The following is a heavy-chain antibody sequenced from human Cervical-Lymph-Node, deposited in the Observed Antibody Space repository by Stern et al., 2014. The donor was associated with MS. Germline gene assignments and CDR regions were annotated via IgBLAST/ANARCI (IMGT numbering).Heavy chain of an antibody. CDR2: IFPVFGTP. D-gene: IGHD6-13*01. CDR1: GGTFSKFP. CDR3: ALSSETSDRWYSLGYDL. V-gene: IGHV1-69*01. J-gene: IGHJ5*02. Sequence: VQLAESGAEVTKPGSSVKVCCKASGGTFSKFPSSWVRQAPGQGIEWMGGIFPVFGTPTYAQEFRGRVTITADVSTSTVYMELSSLRSDDTAVYYCALSSETSDRWYSLGYDLWGQGTLVTVSS.